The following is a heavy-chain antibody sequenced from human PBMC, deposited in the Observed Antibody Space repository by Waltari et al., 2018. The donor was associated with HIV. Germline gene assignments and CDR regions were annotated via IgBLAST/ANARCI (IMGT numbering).Heavy chain of an antibody. CDR2: INHSGDS. V-gene: IGHV4-34*01. D-gene: IGHD4-17*01. J-gene: IGHJ6*02. CDR3: ARGLGGDYVGYFYYGMDV. Sequence: QVQLQQWGTGLLKPSETLSLTCAVYGASFSGYYWTWIRQPPGQGLEWIGEINHSGDSNHNPSLKSRVLISVDTSKKQFSLKLSSVTAADTAVYYCARGLGGDYVGYFYYGMDVWGQGTTVTVSS. CDR1: GASFSGYY.